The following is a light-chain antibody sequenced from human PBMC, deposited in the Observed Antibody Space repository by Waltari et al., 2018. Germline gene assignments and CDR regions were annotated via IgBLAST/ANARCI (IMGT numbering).Light chain of an antibody. V-gene: IGLV2-14*01. CDR3: SSYTTSSTRV. Sequence: QSALTQPASVSGSPGQSITISCTGTSSDVGGYNYVSWYQQPPGKAPKLMIYEVRNRPSGVSTRVSGSKSGTTASLTISGLQAEDEADYYCSSYTTSSTRVFGGGTKLTVL. J-gene: IGLJ2*01. CDR1: SSDVGGYNY. CDR2: EVR.